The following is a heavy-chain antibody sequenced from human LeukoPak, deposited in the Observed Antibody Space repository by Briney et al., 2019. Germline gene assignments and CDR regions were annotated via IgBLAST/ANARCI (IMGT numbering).Heavy chain of an antibody. J-gene: IGHJ4*02. CDR2: IYYSGST. CDR1: GGSISSSSYY. CDR3: ARDGLGYYDFWSGSIRPPPVRY. Sequence: PSETLSLTCTVSGGSISSSSYYWGWIRQPPGKGLEWIGSIYYSGSTYYNPSLKSRVTISVDTSKNQFSLKLSSVTAADTAVYYCARDGLGYYDFWSGSIRPPPVRYWGQGTLVTVSS. D-gene: IGHD3-3*01. V-gene: IGHV4-39*07.